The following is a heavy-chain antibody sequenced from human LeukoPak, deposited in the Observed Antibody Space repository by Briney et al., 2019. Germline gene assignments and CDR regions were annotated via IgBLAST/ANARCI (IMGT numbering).Heavy chain of an antibody. CDR2: ISGSGGST. J-gene: IGHJ6*04. CDR3: AKDSTVTSLYYYYDMDV. Sequence: GGSLRLSCAASGFTFSSYVMSWVRQAPGKGLEWVSGISGSGGSTYYADSVKGRFTISRDNSKNTLYLQMNSLRAEDTAVYYCAKDSTVTSLYYYYDMDVWGKGTTVTVSS. CDR1: GFTFSSYV. D-gene: IGHD4-17*01. V-gene: IGHV3-23*01.